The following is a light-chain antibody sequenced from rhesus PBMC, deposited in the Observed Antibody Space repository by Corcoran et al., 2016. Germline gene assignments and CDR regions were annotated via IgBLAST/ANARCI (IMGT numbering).Light chain of an antibody. CDR2: KAA. CDR3: QHYSSSPRT. J-gene: IGKJ1*01. Sequence: DIQMTQSPSALSASVGDTVTITCRASQSIDSWLAWYQQKPGRAPKLLIYKAATLQSGVPSRFSGSGSGTDFTLTISSLQPEDFATYYCQHYSSSPRTFGQGTKVDI. CDR1: QSIDSW. V-gene: IGKV1-22*01.